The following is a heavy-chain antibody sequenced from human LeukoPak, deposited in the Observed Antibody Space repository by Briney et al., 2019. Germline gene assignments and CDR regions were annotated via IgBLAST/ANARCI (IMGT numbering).Heavy chain of an antibody. CDR3: ARGGHDYGDYVPFDY. CDR2: IYYSGST. J-gene: IGHJ4*02. V-gene: IGHV4-59*01. Sequence: SETLSLTCTVSGGSISSYYWSWIRQPPRKGLEWIGYIYYSGSTNYNPSLKSRVTISVDTSKNQFSLKLSSVTAADTAVYYCARGGHDYGDYVPFDYWGQGTLVTVSS. CDR1: GGSISSYY. D-gene: IGHD4-17*01.